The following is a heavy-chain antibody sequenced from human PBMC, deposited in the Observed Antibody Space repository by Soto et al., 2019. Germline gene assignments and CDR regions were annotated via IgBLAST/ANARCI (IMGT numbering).Heavy chain of an antibody. Sequence: QVQLQESGPGLGNPPETLSLTCIVSGGSISSYYWTWIRQPPGKGLEWMGDIYYSGSTNYNPSPKSRVTISVDTSKNQFSLKLSSVTAADTAVYYCARAWGRVFDYWGQGTLVTVSS. CDR3: ARAWGRVFDY. CDR1: GGSISSYY. J-gene: IGHJ4*02. V-gene: IGHV4-59*01. D-gene: IGHD3-16*01. CDR2: IYYSGST.